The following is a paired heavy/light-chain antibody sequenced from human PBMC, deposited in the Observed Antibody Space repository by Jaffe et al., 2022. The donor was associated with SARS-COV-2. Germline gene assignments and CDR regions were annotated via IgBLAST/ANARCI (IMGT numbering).Light chain of an antibody. CDR3: QHRSSWPLT. J-gene: IGKJ4*01. CDR1: QSVSNY. Sequence: EIVLTQSPATLSLSPGQRATLSCRASQSVSNYLAWYQQKPGQTPRLLIYDASNRAAGIPARFSGSGSGTDFTLTISSLEPEDFAVYYCQHRSSWPLTFGGGTKVEI. CDR2: DAS. V-gene: IGKV3-11*01.
Heavy chain of an antibody. D-gene: IGHD4-4*01. CDR2: IYDDGRA. V-gene: IGHV3-66*02. CDR1: GFTVTNTC. J-gene: IGHJ4*02. CDR3: ALSPDYNNRNLFHY. Sequence: EVQLVESGGGLVQPGGSLRLSCVASGFTVTNTCMNWVRQAPGKGLEWVSSIYDDGRANYANSVKGRFTISRDNSKSTLYLQMNSLRAEDTAVYYCALSPDYNNRNLFHYWGQGTLVTVSS.